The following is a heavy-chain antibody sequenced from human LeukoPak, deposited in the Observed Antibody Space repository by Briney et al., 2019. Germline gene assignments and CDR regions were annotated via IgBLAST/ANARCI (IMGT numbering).Heavy chain of an antibody. D-gene: IGHD3-22*01. V-gene: IGHV4-39*01. J-gene: IGHJ4*02. CDR2: IYYSGST. CDR3: ARHHPVLFNLSEVPVQALTMIPSGGFDY. CDR1: GGSISSSSYY. Sequence: SETLSLTCTVSGGSISSSSYYWGWIRQPPGKGLEWFGSIYYSGSTYYNPSLKSRVTISVDTSKNQFSLKLSSVTAADTAVYYCARHHPVLFNLSEVPVQALTMIPSGGFDYWGQGTLVTVSS.